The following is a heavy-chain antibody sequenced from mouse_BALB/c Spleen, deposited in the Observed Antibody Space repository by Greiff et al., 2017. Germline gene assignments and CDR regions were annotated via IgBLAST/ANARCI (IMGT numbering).Heavy chain of an antibody. J-gene: IGHJ2*01. V-gene: IGHV1S81*02. CDR1: GYTFTSYY. CDR3: TRSGNGYFDY. CDR2: INPSNGGT. Sequence: QVQLQQSGAGLVKPGASLKFSCTASGYTFTSYYMYWVKQRPGQGLEWIGEINPSNGGTNFNETFKSQATLTVDKSSSTAYMQLSSLTSEDSAVYYCTRSGNGYFDYWGQGTTLTVSA. D-gene: IGHD4-1*01.